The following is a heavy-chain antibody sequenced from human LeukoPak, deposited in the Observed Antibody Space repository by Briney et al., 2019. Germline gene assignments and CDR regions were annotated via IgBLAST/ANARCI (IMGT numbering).Heavy chain of an antibody. D-gene: IGHD6-19*01. J-gene: IGHJ6*03. Sequence: SGGSLRLSCAASGFTFDDYAMQWVRQAPGKGLEWVSGISWNSGSIGYADSVKGRFTISRDNAKNSLYLQMNSLRAEDTALYYCAKGAHSSGWYVGYYYYYMDVWGKGTTVTVSS. V-gene: IGHV3-9*01. CDR2: ISWNSGSI. CDR1: GFTFDDYA. CDR3: AKGAHSSGWYVGYYYYYMDV.